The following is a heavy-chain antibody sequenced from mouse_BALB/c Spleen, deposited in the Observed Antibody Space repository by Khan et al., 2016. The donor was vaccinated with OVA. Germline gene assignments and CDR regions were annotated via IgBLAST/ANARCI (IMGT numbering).Heavy chain of an antibody. Sequence: QIQLVQSGAELARPGASVKLSCKASGYTFTSYWMQWVKQRPGQGLEWIGAIYPGDGDTRYTQKFKGKATLTADKSSSTAYMQLSSLASEDSAVYYCARRRLLSYAMDYWGQGTSVTVSS. J-gene: IGHJ4*01. V-gene: IGHV1-87*01. D-gene: IGHD2-3*01. CDR1: GYTFTSYW. CDR3: ARRRLLSYAMDY. CDR2: IYPGDGDT.